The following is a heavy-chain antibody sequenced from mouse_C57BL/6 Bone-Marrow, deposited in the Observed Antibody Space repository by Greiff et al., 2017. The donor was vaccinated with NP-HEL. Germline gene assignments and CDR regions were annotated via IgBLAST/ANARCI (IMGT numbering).Heavy chain of an antibody. Sequence: EVQRVESGGGLVKPGGSLKLSCAASGFTFSSYAMSWVRQTPEKRLEWVATISDGGSYTYYPDNVKGRFTISRDNAKNNLYLQMSHLKSEDTAMYYCATLYYGSGNFDYWGQGTTLTVSS. J-gene: IGHJ2*01. CDR2: ISDGGSYT. V-gene: IGHV5-4*01. CDR3: ATLYYGSGNFDY. CDR1: GFTFSSYA. D-gene: IGHD1-1*01.